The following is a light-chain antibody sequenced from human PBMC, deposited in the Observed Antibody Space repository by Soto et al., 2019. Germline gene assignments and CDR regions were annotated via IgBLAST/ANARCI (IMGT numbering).Light chain of an antibody. J-gene: IGKJ1*01. CDR2: GTS. Sequence: DIVLTQSPGTLSVSPGERATLSCRASQSFSSNSLAWYQQKPGQAPRLLIYGTSSRATGVPDRFSGSGSGTDFTLTITRLEPEDFAVYYCQHFGTTPCTFGQGTKVEIK. CDR1: QSFSSNS. V-gene: IGKV3-20*01. CDR3: QHFGTTPCT.